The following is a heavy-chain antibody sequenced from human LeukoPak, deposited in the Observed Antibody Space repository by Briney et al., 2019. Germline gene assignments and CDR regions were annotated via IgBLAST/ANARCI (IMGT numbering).Heavy chain of an antibody. V-gene: IGHV3-15*01. CDR1: GFTFSNAW. D-gene: IGHD3-16*02. J-gene: IGHJ4*02. CDR3: ARDPLTFGGVIANPNFDY. CDR2: IRPKFEGGTA. Sequence: GGSLRLSCTASGFTFSNAWMNWVRQAPGKGLEWVGRIRPKFEGGTADYAAPVKDRFIISRDDSKNTLYLQMNSLKIEDTAVYYCARDPLTFGGVIANPNFDYWGQGTLVTVSS.